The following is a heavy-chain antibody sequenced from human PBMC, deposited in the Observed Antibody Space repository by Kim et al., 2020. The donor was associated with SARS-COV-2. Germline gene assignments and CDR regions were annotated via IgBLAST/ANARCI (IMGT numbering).Heavy chain of an antibody. V-gene: IGHV4-4*02. Sequence: THYNPSLKSRVTISVAKPKNQFSLTLSSVTAADTAVYYCARDRGGMAFDIWGQGTMVTVSS. CDR2: T. J-gene: IGHJ3*02. CDR3: ARDRGGMAFDI. D-gene: IGHD3-10*01.